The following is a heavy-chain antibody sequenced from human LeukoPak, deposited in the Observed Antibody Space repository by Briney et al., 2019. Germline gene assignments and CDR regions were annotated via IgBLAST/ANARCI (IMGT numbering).Heavy chain of an antibody. D-gene: IGHD6-19*01. J-gene: IGHJ3*02. V-gene: IGHV3-7*01. CDR1: GFTFSSYG. CDR3: ARGNGSGWYGDDAFDI. Sequence: GGSLRLSCAASGFTFSSYGMHWVRQAPGKGLEWVANIKQDGSEKYYVDSVKGRFTISRDNAKNSLYLQMNSLRAEDTAVYYCARGNGSGWYGDDAFDIWGQGTMVTVSS. CDR2: IKQDGSEK.